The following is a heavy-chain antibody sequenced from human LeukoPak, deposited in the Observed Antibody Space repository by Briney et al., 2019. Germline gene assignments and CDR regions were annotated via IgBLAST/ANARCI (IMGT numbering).Heavy chain of an antibody. J-gene: IGHJ4*02. CDR2: IDHSRRT. D-gene: IGHD6-13*01. CDR1: GGSISSSSYY. Sequence: KASETLSLTCTVSGGSISSSSYYWSWIRQPPGKGLEWIGEIDHSRRTNYNPSLKSRVSLSIDMSKNQFSLRLSCVTAADTAVYYCVRKSIVTAGRKPYDFWDQGALVTVSP. V-gene: IGHV4-39*07. CDR3: VRKSIVTAGRKPYDF.